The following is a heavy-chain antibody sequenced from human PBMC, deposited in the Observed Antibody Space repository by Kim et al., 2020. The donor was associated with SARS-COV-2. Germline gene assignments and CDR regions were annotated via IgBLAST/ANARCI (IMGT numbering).Heavy chain of an antibody. J-gene: IGHJ6*02. CDR3: ARLSGSYHYYYGMDV. V-gene: IGHV5-10-1*01. CDR1: GYSFTSYW. CDR2: IDPSDSYT. D-gene: IGHD1-26*01. Sequence: GESLKISCKGSGYSFTSYWISWVRQMPGKGLEWMGRIDPSDSYTNYSPSFQGHVTISADKSISTAYLQWSSLKASDTAMYYCARLSGSYHYYYGMDVWGQGTTVTVSS.